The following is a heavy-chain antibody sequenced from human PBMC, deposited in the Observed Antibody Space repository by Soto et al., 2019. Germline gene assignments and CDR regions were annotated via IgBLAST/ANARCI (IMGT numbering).Heavy chain of an antibody. CDR1: GYTFSSYA. CDR2: ISPYNGNT. V-gene: IGHV1-18*01. Sequence: ASVKVSCKASGYTFSSYAISWVRQAPGQGLEWMGWISPYNGNTNYAQNLQGRVTMTTDTSTTTAYMELRSLRSDDTAVYYCARGTTVTTTPTYYYMDVWGKGTTVTVSS. D-gene: IGHD4-4*01. J-gene: IGHJ6*03. CDR3: ARGTTVTTTPTYYYMDV.